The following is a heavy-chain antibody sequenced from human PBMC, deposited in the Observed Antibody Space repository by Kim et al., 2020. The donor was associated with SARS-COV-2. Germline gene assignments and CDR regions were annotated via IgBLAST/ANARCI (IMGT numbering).Heavy chain of an antibody. V-gene: IGHV3-30-3*01. D-gene: IGHD3-22*01. J-gene: IGHJ5*02. CDR2: ISNDETNK. CDR1: GFSFSTSH. Sequence: GESLKISCVASGFSFSTSHMHWFRQAPGKGLEWVALISNDETNKVYADSMKGRFTISRDNAKNTLHLRINSLTDEETAVYYCAREKESSGYAGCFDPWGQGTLVSVYS. CDR3: AREKESSGYAGCFDP.